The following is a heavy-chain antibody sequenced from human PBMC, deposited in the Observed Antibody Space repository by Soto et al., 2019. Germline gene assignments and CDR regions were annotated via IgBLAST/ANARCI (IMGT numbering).Heavy chain of an antibody. D-gene: IGHD3-22*01. J-gene: IGHJ3*02. CDR1: GFTFSGYS. Sequence: EVQLVESGGGLVQPGGSLRLSCAASGFTFSGYSMNWVRQAPGRGLEWISYICSGSLTIYYADSVKGRFTISRDNAKNSLYLQMNSLRDEDTAVYYCAKSRPSGGYYYVEAFDIWGQGTMVTVSS. CDR2: ICSGSLTI. CDR3: AKSRPSGGYYYVEAFDI. V-gene: IGHV3-48*02.